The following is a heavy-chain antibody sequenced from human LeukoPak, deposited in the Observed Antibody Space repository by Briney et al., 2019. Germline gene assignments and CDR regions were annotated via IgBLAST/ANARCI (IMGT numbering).Heavy chain of an antibody. D-gene: IGHD2-21*01. J-gene: IGHJ6*03. CDR1: GYTFIDYY. CDR3: ARESALAYNYYYYYMDV. CDR2: INPNNGGT. V-gene: IGHV1-2*02. Sequence: GASVKVSCKASGYTFIDYYMHWVRQAPGQGLEWMGWINPNNGGTNYAQKFQGRVTMTRDTSISTAYMELSRLRSDDTAVYYCARESALAYNYYYYYMDVWGKGTTVTVSS.